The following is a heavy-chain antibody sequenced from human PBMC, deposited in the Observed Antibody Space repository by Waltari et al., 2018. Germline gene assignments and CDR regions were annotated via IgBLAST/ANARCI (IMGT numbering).Heavy chain of an antibody. Sequence: EVQLVESGGGLVQPGGSRRLSCAVSGFTLSSYWVRWVRGAPGKGLEWLANINQDGTEKYYVDSVKGRFTISRDNAKNSLNLQMNSLRGEDTAVYYCVRDAGGLEDYFDYWGQGTLVTVSS. J-gene: IGHJ4*02. CDR2: INQDGTEK. V-gene: IGHV3-7*01. CDR1: GFTLSSYW. D-gene: IGHD1-1*01. CDR3: VRDAGGLEDYFDY.